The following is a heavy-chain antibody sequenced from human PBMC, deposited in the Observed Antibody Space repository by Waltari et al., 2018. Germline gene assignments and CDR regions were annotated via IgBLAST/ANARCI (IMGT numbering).Heavy chain of an antibody. V-gene: IGHV4-4*02. D-gene: IGHD3-22*01. CDR2: IHRSGST. CDR1: GGSISIDNW. J-gene: IGHJ4*02. CDR3: AKRNYYDSTGFFDY. Sequence: QVQLQESGPGLVKPSGTLSLTCAVSGGSISIDNWWTWVRQPPGKGLEWLGEIHRSGSTNYNPSLKSRVTISVDKSKNQFSLKLSSVTAADTAVYYCAKRNYYDSTGFFDYWGQGTLVTVSS.